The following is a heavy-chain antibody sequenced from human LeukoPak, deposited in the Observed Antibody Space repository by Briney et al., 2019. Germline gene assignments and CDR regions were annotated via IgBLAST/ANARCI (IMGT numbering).Heavy chain of an antibody. CDR3: ARSADSSGYFREIPLYYLDY. V-gene: IGHV3-23*01. D-gene: IGHD3-22*01. CDR2: ISGSGGST. CDR1: GFTFSSYA. J-gene: IGHJ4*02. Sequence: GGSLRLSCAASGFTFSSYAMSWVRQAPGKGLEWVSAISGSGGSTYYADSVKGRFTISRDNSKNTLYLQMNSLRAEDTAVYYCARSADSSGYFREIPLYYLDYWGQGTLVTVSS.